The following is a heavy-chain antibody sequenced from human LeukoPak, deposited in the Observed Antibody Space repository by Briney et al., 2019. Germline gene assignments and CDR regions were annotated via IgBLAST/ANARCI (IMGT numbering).Heavy chain of an antibody. J-gene: IGHJ4*02. D-gene: IGHD6-13*01. CDR2: IDPNNGGT. Sequence: ASVKVSCKASGYTFTGSYMHWVRQAPGQGLEWMGWIDPNNGGTNYAQKFQGWVTMTRDTSISTAYMELSRLRSDDTAVYYCARDNKERQLGGYWGQGTLVTVSS. CDR1: GYTFTGSY. CDR3: ARDNKERQLGGY. V-gene: IGHV1-2*04.